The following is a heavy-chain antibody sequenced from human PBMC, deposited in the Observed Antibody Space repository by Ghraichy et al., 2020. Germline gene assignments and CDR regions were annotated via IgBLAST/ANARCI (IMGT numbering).Heavy chain of an antibody. Sequence: GGSLRLSCVGSGFTLSNYNMNWVRQSPGRGLEWVSYITISRRSIFYADSVKGRFTISRDNAKNSLSLQMNSLRDEDTAIYYCARASRVVRFYDYDGMDVWGQGTTVTV. V-gene: IGHV3-48*02. J-gene: IGHJ6*02. CDR1: GFTLSNYN. CDR3: ARASRVVRFYDYDGMDV. D-gene: IGHD2-21*01. CDR2: ITISRRSI.